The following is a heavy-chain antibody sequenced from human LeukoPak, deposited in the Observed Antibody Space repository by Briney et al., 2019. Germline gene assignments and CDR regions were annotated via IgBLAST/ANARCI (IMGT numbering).Heavy chain of an antibody. CDR2: ISGSGAST. CDR1: GFTFSTNA. V-gene: IGHV3-23*01. D-gene: IGHD3-22*01. Sequence: GGSLRLSCLTSGFTFSTNAMSWVRQAPGKGLEWISGISGSGASTYYADSVTGRFTISRDNSRNTLYLQMNSLRGDDTAVYYCAKDPYYYDSSGPVAGADYFDYWGQGTLVTVSS. J-gene: IGHJ4*02. CDR3: AKDPYYYDSSGPVAGADYFDY.